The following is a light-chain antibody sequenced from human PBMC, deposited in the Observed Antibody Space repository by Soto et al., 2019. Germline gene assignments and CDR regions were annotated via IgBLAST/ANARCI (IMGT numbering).Light chain of an antibody. CDR3: GSWDSSLSAYV. Sequence: QSVLTQPPSVSAAPGQKVTISCSGSSSNIGKTLVAWYQHLPGTAPKLLIYDDNRRPSGIPDRFSASKSGTSATLAITGLQTGDEADYYCGSWDSSLSAYVFATGTKVTVL. CDR2: DDN. CDR1: SSNIGKTL. V-gene: IGLV1-51*01. J-gene: IGLJ1*01.